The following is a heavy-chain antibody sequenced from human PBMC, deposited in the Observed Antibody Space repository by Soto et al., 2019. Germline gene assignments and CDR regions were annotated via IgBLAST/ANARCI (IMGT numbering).Heavy chain of an antibody. V-gene: IGHV2-5*02. CDR2: IYWDDDK. D-gene: IGHD3-22*01. Sequence: QITLKESGPPLVKPTQTLTLTCTFSGFSLSTSGVGVGWIRQPPGKALEWLALIYWDDDKRYSPSLKSRLTITKDTSKNQVVLTMTNMDPVDTATYYCAHSTDAQYYYDSSGYYFVYWGQGTLVTVSS. J-gene: IGHJ4*02. CDR1: GFSLSTSGVG. CDR3: AHSTDAQYYYDSSGYYFVY.